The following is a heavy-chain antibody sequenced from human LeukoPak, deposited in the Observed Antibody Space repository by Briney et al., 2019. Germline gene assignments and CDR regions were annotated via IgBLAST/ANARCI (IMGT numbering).Heavy chain of an antibody. CDR3: ATGLHLPTLFDY. D-gene: IGHD3-10*01. CDR1: GGSIKSNNW. CDR2: IYHSGST. J-gene: IGHJ4*02. Sequence: PSETLSLTCAVSGGSIKSNNWWSWVRQPPGKGLEWIGEIYHSGSTNYNPSLESRVTVSVDKSKNQFSLKLSSVTAADTAVYYCATGLHLPTLFDYWGQGTLVTVSS. V-gene: IGHV4-4*02.